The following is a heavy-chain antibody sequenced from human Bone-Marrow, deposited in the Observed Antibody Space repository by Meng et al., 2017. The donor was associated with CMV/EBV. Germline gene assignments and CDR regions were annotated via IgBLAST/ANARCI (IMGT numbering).Heavy chain of an antibody. CDR1: GFTLSTYW. J-gene: IGHJ4*02. CDR3: VRDRGYFDY. Sequence: GESLKISCAASGFTLSTYWMTWVRQAPGKGLESVANIKQDGSEKYYLDSVKGRFTISRDNAKNSLYLQLNSLRAEDTAVYYCVRDRGYFDYWDQGTLVTVSS. CDR2: IKQDGSEK. V-gene: IGHV3-7*01.